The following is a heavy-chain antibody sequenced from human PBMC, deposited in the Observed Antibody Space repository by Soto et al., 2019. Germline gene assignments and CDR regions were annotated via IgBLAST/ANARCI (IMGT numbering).Heavy chain of an antibody. D-gene: IGHD1-1*01. J-gene: IGHJ4*02. V-gene: IGHV3-33*01. CDR2: IVKDGSRQ. Sequence: QVQLVESGGGVVQPGRSLRLSCAASGFTFSNYDMHWVRQAPGKGLEWVAVIVKDGSRQHYGDSVKGRFTISRDNSKNMLFLQMESLRAEVTAVYYCARDDDFPDNGLDYWGQGILVTVSS. CDR3: ARDDDFPDNGLDY. CDR1: GFTFSNYD.